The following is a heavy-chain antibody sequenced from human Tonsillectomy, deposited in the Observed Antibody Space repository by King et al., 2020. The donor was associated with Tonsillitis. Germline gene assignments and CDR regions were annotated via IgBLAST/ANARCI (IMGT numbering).Heavy chain of an antibody. D-gene: IGHD3-9*01. Sequence: VQLVESGGGLIQPGGSLRFSCAASGFPVSSNYMSWVRQAPGKGLEWVSLIYSGGDTYYADSVKGRFIISRDISSNTLYLQMNSLRAEDTAVYYCARDYLRYFDWLPSSTHAFDIWGQGTMVTVSS. CDR3: ARDYLRYFDWLPSSTHAFDI. V-gene: IGHV3-53*01. CDR2: IYSGGDT. J-gene: IGHJ3*02. CDR1: GFPVSSNY.